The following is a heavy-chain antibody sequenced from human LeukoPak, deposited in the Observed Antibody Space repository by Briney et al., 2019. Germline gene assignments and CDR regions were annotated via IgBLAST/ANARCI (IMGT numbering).Heavy chain of an antibody. J-gene: IGHJ5*02. D-gene: IGHD5-18*01. CDR2: ISSSSSYI. V-gene: IGHV3-21*01. CDR1: GFTSSSYS. Sequence: GGSLRLSCAASGFTSSSYSMNWVRQAPGKGLEWVSSISSSSSYIYYADSVKGRFTISRDNAKNSLYLQMNSLRAEDTAVYYCARAWLEWDSYGYWFDPWGQGTLVTVSS. CDR3: ARAWLEWDSYGYWFDP.